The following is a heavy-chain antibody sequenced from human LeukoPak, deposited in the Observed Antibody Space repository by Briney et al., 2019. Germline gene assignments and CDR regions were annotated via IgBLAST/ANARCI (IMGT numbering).Heavy chain of an antibody. CDR1: GGSFSGYY. Sequence: SETLSLTCAVYGGSFSGYYWSWIRQPPGKGLEWIGEINHSGSTNYNPSLKSRLTISVDKSKNQFSLKLSSVTAADTAVYYCGRNGAYNLDPWGQGILVTVSS. CDR2: INHSGST. D-gene: IGHD5-24*01. CDR3: GRNGAYNLDP. J-gene: IGHJ5*02. V-gene: IGHV4-34*01.